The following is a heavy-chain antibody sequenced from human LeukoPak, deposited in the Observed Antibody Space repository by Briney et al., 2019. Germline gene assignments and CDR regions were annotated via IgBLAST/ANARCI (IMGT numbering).Heavy chain of an antibody. D-gene: IGHD3-22*01. Sequence: ASVKVSCKVSGYTLTELSMYWVRQAPGKGLEWMGGFDPEDGETIYAQKFQGRVTMTEDTSTDTAYMELSSLRSEDTAVYYCATRYYYDSSGYYLGNYWGQGTLVTVSS. J-gene: IGHJ4*02. V-gene: IGHV1-24*01. CDR3: ATRYYYDSSGYYLGNY. CDR1: GYTLTELS. CDR2: FDPEDGET.